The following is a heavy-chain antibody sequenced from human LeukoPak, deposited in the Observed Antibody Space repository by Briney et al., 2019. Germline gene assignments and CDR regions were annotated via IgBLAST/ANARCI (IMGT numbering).Heavy chain of an antibody. CDR3: ARDGRLRPYDAFDI. J-gene: IGHJ3*02. CDR2: INHSGST. D-gene: IGHD2-21*02. V-gene: IGHV4-34*01. Sequence: KPGGSLRLSCAASGFTFVNYWMTWVRQPPGKGLEWIGEINHSGSTNYNPSLKSRVTISVDTSKNQLSLKLSSVTAADTAVYYCARDGRLRPYDAFDIWGQGTMVTVSS. CDR1: GFTFVNYW.